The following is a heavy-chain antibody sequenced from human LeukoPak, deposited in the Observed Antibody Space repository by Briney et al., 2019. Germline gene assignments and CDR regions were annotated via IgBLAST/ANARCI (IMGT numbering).Heavy chain of an antibody. CDR2: IIPIFGTA. J-gene: IGHJ4*02. V-gene: IGHV1-69*13. D-gene: IGHD5-18*01. CDR3: ARHNHDKYSYGYAYLLLGDAYFDY. Sequence: GASVKVSCKASGGTFSSYAISWVRQAPGQGLEWMGGIIPIFGTANYAQKFQGRVTITADESTSTAYMELSSLRSEDTAVYYCARHNHDKYSYGYAYLLLGDAYFDYWGQGTLVTVSS. CDR1: GGTFSSYA.